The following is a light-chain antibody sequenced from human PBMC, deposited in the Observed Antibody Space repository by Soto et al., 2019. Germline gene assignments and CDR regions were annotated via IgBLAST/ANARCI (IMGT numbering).Light chain of an antibody. CDR3: QSYDSSLSVAV. V-gene: IGLV1-40*01. CDR2: GNS. CDR1: SSNIGAGYD. Sequence: QSVLTQPLSVSGAPGQRVTISCTGSSSNIGAGYDVHWYQQLPGTAPKLLIYGNSNRPSGVPDRFSGSKSGTSASLAITGLQAEDEADYYCQSYDSSLSVAVFGTGTKLTVL. J-gene: IGLJ1*01.